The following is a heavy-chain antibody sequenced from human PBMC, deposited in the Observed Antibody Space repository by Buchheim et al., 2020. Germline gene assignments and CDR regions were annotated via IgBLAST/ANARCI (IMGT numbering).Heavy chain of an antibody. CDR2: ISYDGSNK. CDR3: ARGANWGSYY. V-gene: IGHV3-30-3*01. CDR1: GFTFCSYA. Sequence: QVQLVESGGGVVQPGRSLRLSCAASGFTFCSYAMHWVRQAPGKGLEWVAVISYDGSNKYYADSVKGRFTISRDNSKNTLYLKMNSLRAEDTAVYYCARGANWGSYYWGQGTL. J-gene: IGHJ4*02. D-gene: IGHD7-27*01.